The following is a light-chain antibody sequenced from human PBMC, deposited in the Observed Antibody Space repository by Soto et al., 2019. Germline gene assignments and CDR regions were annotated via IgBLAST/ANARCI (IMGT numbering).Light chain of an antibody. CDR3: HQYNNWPQT. V-gene: IGKV3-15*01. CDR1: QIVSNN. CDR2: GAS. Sequence: EMVMTQSPATLSVSPGERATLSCRASQIVSNNLAWYQQKPGQAPRLLIYGASTRATGIPARFSGSGSGTEFTLTISSLQSEDFAVYYCHQYNNWPQTFGQGTKVEIK. J-gene: IGKJ1*01.